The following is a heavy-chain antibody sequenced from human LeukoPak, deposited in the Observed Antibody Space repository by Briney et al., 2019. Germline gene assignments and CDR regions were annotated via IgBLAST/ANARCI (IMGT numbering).Heavy chain of an antibody. CDR2: IYYSGST. CDR1: GGSISSSSYY. CDR3: ASYYDILTGYSESRFDY. V-gene: IGHV4-39*01. Sequence: SETLSLTCTVSGGSISSSSYYWGWLRQPPGKGLEWIGSIYYSGSTYYNPSLKSRVTISVDTSKNQFSLKLSSVTAADTAVYYCASYYDILTGYSESRFDYWGQGTLVTVSS. J-gene: IGHJ4*02. D-gene: IGHD3-9*01.